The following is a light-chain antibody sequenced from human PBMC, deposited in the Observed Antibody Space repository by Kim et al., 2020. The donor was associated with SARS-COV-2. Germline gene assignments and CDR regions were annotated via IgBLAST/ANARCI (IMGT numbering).Light chain of an antibody. CDR1: QSISTNY. CDR2: GAS. V-gene: IGKV3-20*01. CDR3: QQYGGSLQT. Sequence: LSPGETAPLSCRASQSISTNYLAWYQQKPGQAPTLLIYGASSRATGIPDRFRGSGSGTDFTLIITRLEPEDFAVYYCQQYGGSLQTFGQGTKLEI. J-gene: IGKJ2*01.